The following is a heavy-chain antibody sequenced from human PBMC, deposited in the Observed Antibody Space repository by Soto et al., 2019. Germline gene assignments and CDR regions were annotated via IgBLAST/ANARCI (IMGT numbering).Heavy chain of an antibody. D-gene: IGHD6-13*01. V-gene: IGHV4-39*01. CDR3: ARRVAAAGSGLWFDP. CDR1: GGSVSSSGYY. Sequence: SETLSLTCTVSGGSVSSSGYYWGWVRQPPGKGLEWIASIYDSEKIYNNPSLKSRVTISVDTSKNQFSLKLSSVTAADTAVYYCARRVAAAGSGLWFDPWGQGTLVT. J-gene: IGHJ5*02. CDR2: IYDSEKI.